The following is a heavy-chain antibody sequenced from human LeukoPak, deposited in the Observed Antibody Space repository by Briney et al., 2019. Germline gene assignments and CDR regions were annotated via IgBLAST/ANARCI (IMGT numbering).Heavy chain of an antibody. CDR3: ARQDSSGYYQIDY. J-gene: IGHJ4*02. V-gene: IGHV1-2*02. Sequence: GASVKVSCKASGYTFTGYYMHWVRQAPGQGLEWMGWINPNSGGTNYAQKFQGRVTISVDTSKNQFSLKLSSVTAADTAVYYCARQDSSGYYQIDYWGQGTLVTVSS. D-gene: IGHD3-22*01. CDR1: GYTFTGYY. CDR2: INPNSGGT.